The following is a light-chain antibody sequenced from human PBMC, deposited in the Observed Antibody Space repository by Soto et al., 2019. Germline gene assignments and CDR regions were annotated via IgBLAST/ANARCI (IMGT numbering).Light chain of an antibody. CDR3: QQYGSTPST. CDR1: QSVSSSY. V-gene: IGKV3-20*01. CDR2: GAS. Sequence: EIVLTQSPGTLSLSPGERATLSCRASQSVSSSYLAWYQQKPGQAPRLLIYGASSRATGFADRFSGSGSGTDYTLTISRLEPEDVAVYYCQQYGSTPSTFGQGTKVEIK. J-gene: IGKJ1*01.